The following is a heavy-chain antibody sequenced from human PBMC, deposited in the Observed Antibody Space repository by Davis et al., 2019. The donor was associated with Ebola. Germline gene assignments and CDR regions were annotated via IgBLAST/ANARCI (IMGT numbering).Heavy chain of an antibody. CDR2: LSGSGGTT. Sequence: PGGSLRLSCAPSGFSFSTYVMTWVRQAPGSGLEWVSTLSGSGGTTYFADSVKGRFTISRDNSKNTLILQMNSLRSEDTAVYYCARRLFGAGVDPWGQGTLVTASS. CDR1: GFSFSTYV. CDR3: ARRLFGAGVDP. J-gene: IGHJ5*02. V-gene: IGHV3-23*01. D-gene: IGHD3-10*01.